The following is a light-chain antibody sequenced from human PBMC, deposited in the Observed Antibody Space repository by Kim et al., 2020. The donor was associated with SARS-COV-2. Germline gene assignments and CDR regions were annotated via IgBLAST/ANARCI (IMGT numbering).Light chain of an antibody. CDR1: SGHSSYA. CDR2: LNSDGSH. J-gene: IGLJ3*02. V-gene: IGLV4-69*01. CDR3: QTWGTGIWV. Sequence: SVKLTGTLSSGHSSYAIAWHQQQPEKGPRYLMRLNSDGSHSKGDGIPDRFSGSSSGAERYLTISSLQSEDEADYYCQTWGTGIWVFGGGTQLTVL.